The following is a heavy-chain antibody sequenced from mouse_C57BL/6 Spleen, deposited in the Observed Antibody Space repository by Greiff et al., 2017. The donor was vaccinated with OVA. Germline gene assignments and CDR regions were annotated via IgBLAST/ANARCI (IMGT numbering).Heavy chain of an antibody. CDR1: GYTFTSYW. D-gene: IGHD1-1*01. V-gene: IGHV1-55*01. CDR2: IYPGSGST. Sequence: QVHVKQPGAELVKPGASVTMSCKASGYTFTSYWITWVKQRPGQGLEWIGDIYPGSGSTKYNEKFKSKATLTVDTPSSTAYMQRSSLTSEDSADYYGAIGGLATTRGWYFDYWGKGTTVTVSS. CDR3: AIGGLATTRGWYFDY. J-gene: IGHJ1*03.